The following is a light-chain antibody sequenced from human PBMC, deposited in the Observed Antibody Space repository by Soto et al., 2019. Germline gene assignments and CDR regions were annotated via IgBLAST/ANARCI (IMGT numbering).Light chain of an antibody. Sequence: QAVVTQPPSVSEAPGQRVTISCTGSSSNIGAGYEAHWYQQVPGTAPKLLIYENNNRPSGVPDRFSGSKSGTSASLAITGRQAEDEAEYYCQSYDSSRSGYVFGTGTKLTVL. CDR2: ENN. CDR3: QSYDSSRSGYV. J-gene: IGLJ1*01. CDR1: SSNIGAGYE. V-gene: IGLV1-40*01.